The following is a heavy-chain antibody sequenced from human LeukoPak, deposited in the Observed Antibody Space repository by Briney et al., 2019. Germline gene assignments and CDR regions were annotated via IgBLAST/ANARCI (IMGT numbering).Heavy chain of an antibody. J-gene: IGHJ4*02. V-gene: IGHV4-4*07. CDR3: ARDVVAAVGSFDY. CDR2: IYASGST. D-gene: IGHD2-2*01. Sequence: SETLSLTCTVSGDSINSFYWSWIRQPAGKGLEWIGRIYASGSTNYSPSLKSRVTMSVDTSKNQFSLKLSSVTAADTAVYYCARDVVAAVGSFDYWGQGTQVTVSS. CDR1: GDSINSFY.